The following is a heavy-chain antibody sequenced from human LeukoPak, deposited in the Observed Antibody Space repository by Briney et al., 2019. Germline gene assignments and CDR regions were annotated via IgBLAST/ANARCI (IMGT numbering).Heavy chain of an antibody. CDR2: ISGSGGST. CDR1: GFTLSSYA. Sequence: GGSLRLSCAASGFTLSSYAMSWVRQASGKGLEWVSAISGSGGSTYYADSVKGRFTISRDNSKNTLYLQMNSLRAEDTAVYYCVPSWDIVATNVLDYWGQGTLVTVSS. V-gene: IGHV3-23*01. CDR3: VPSWDIVATNVLDY. J-gene: IGHJ4*02. D-gene: IGHD5-12*01.